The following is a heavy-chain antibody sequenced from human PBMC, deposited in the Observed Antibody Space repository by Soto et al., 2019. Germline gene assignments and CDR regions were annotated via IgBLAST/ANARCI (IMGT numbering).Heavy chain of an antibody. D-gene: IGHD6-6*01. CDR2: ISGSGGTT. CDR1: GFTFSNYA. Sequence: GGSLRLSCAGSGFTFSNYAMSWVRQAPGKGLEWVSAISGSGGTTYYADSVKGRFTISRDNSKNTLYVQMNRLRAEDTAVYYCVKDSSHRPTRFPPPSYYYGMDVWGQGTTVTVSS. CDR3: VKDSSHRPTRFPPPSYYYGMDV. J-gene: IGHJ6*02. V-gene: IGHV3-23*01.